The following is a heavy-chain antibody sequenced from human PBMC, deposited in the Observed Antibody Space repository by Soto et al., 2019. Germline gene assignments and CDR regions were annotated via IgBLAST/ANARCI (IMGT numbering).Heavy chain of an antibody. CDR2: IYPGDSET. CDR3: SITRHYHGAAFDS. V-gene: IGHV5-51*01. J-gene: IGHJ4*01. Sequence: EVQLVQSGAEVKRSGESLKISCNGSAYTFTNYYIGWVRQMPGKGLEWMGIIYPGDSETTYSPSFQGQVTFSVDKSLNIAYLQWGSLKASDTGIYYCSITRHYHGAAFDSWGHGTLVTVSS. CDR1: AYTFTNYY. D-gene: IGHD3-10*01.